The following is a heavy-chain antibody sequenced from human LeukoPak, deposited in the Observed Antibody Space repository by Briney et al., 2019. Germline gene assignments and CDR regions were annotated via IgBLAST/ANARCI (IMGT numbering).Heavy chain of an antibody. V-gene: IGHV1-2*02. CDR1: GYTFTGYY. Sequence: ASVKVSCKASGYTFTGYYMHWVRQAPGQGLEWMGWINPNSGGTNFAQKFQGRVTMTRDTSISTAYMELSRLRSDDTAVYYCPRGTGGGYSYGRYYFDYWGQGTLVTVSS. J-gene: IGHJ4*02. CDR2: INPNSGGT. CDR3: PRGTGGGYSYGRYYFDY. D-gene: IGHD5-18*01.